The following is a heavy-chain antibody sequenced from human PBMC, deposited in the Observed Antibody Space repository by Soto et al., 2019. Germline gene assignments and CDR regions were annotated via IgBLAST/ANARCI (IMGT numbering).Heavy chain of an antibody. J-gene: IGHJ1*01. D-gene: IGHD3-22*01. CDR2: IYHRGAT. CDR3: ARYQYDSSGPDDEH. V-gene: IGHV4-38-2*01. Sequence: PSETLSLTCSVSGYSINRGYYWGWIRQAPGKGLEWIGSIYHRGATYYAPSLKARAAISLDTSNNHFTLRLTSVTVADTAIYYCARYQYDSSGPDDEHWGQGALVTVYS. CDR1: GYSINRGYY.